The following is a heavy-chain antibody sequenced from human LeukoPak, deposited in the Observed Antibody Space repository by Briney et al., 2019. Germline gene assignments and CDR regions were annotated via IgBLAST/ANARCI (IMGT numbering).Heavy chain of an antibody. Sequence: GGSLRLSCAASGLTFSDYYMSWIRQAPGKGLEWVSYISSSSSYTNYADSVKGRFTISRDNAKNSLYLQMNSLRAEDTAVYYCARAPHYSNYGPYYYGMDVWGQGTTVTVSS. CDR3: ARAPHYSNYGPYYYGMDV. CDR1: GLTFSDYY. J-gene: IGHJ6*02. D-gene: IGHD4-11*01. CDR2: ISSSSSYT. V-gene: IGHV3-11*06.